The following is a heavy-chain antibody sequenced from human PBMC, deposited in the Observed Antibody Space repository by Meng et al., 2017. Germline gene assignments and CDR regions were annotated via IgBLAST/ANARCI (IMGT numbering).Heavy chain of an antibody. D-gene: IGHD5-12*01. Sequence: ASVKVSCKASGYTFTGFYIHWMRQAPGQGLEWMGWINPNSGGTNYAQKFQGRVTMTRDTSISTAYMELSRLTSDDTAVYYCARDQGYSGYDDAFEIWGQGTMVTVSS. CDR1: GYTFTGFY. CDR2: INPNSGGT. V-gene: IGHV1-2*02. J-gene: IGHJ3*02. CDR3: ARDQGYSGYDDAFEI.